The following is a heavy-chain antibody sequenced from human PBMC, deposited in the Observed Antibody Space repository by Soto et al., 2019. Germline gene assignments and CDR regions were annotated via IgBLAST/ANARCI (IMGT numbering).Heavy chain of an antibody. CDR1: GFTFSTYN. J-gene: IGHJ4*02. CDR3: ARTHRYCSGGSCFVVDF. V-gene: IGHV3-48*01. CDR2: ISTSGSTI. Sequence: EVQLVESGGGLVQPGGSLRLSCAASGFTFSTYNMNWVRQAPGKGLECISYISTSGSTIYYPDSVKGRFTISRDNAKNSLYLQMNSLRAEDTAVYYCARTHRYCSGGSCFVVDFWGQGTLVTVSS. D-gene: IGHD2-15*01.